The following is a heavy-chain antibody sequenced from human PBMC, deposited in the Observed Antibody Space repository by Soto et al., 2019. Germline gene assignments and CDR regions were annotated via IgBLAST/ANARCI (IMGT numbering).Heavy chain of an antibody. D-gene: IGHD3-22*01. V-gene: IGHV3-30-3*01. CDR3: ARQTFDSSGYFTWGYFDY. Sequence: QVQLVESGGGVVQPGRFLRLSCAASGFTFSSYAMHWVRQAPGKGLEWVAVISYDGSNKYYADSVKGRFTISRDNSKNTLYLQMNSLRAEDTAVYYCARQTFDSSGYFTWGYFDYWGQGTLVTVSS. CDR2: ISYDGSNK. CDR1: GFTFSSYA. J-gene: IGHJ4*02.